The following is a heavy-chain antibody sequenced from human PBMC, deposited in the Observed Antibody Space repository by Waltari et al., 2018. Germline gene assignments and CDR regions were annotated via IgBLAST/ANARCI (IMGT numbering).Heavy chain of an antibody. CDR1: GGSISSSSYY. Sequence: QLQLQESGPGLVKPSETLSLTCTVSGGSISSSSYYWGWIRQPPGKGLEWIGSIYYSGSTYYNPSLKSRVTISVDTSKNQFSLKLSSVTAADTAVYYCASSYYDYIWGSYRDNNWFDPWGQGTLVTVSS. CDR3: ASSYYDYIWGSYRDNNWFDP. J-gene: IGHJ5*02. CDR2: IYYSGST. D-gene: IGHD3-16*02. V-gene: IGHV4-39*07.